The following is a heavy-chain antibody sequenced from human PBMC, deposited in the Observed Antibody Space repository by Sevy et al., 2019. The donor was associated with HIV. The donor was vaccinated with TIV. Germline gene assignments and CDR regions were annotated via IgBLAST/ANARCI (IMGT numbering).Heavy chain of an antibody. CDR3: ARPSYTGSSFWYFDL. V-gene: IGHV4-4*07. D-gene: IGHD1-26*01. CDR1: GGSISGTY. Sequence: SETLSLTCTVSGGSISGTYWTWIRQPAGKGLEWIGTFYSSGNTDYNPSLKSRVTMSVDTSKNQFSPNLSSVTAADTAVYYCARPSYTGSSFWYFDLWGRGTLVTVSS. CDR2: FYSSGNT. J-gene: IGHJ2*01.